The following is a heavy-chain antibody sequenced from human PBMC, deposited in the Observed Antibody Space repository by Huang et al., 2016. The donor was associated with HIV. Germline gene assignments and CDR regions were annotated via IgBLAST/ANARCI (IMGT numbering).Heavy chain of an antibody. D-gene: IGHD3-3*01. CDR3: ARAPATHSVFFY. J-gene: IGHJ4*02. V-gene: IGHV4-30-4*08. Sequence: QVQLQESGPGLVKPSQTLSLTCTVSGDSIRRGGYYWTWIRQSPAKGLEWIGYIYYSGSSDYNPSLKSRVSISIDAFKNRVSLKLKSVTVADTAVYYCARAPATHSVFFYWGQGTLVTVSA. CDR1: GDSIRRGGYY. CDR2: IYYSGSS.